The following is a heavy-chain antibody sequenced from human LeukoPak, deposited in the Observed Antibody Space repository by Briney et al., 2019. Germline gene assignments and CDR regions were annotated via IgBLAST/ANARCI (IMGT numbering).Heavy chain of an antibody. CDR2: IYYSGST. CDR1: GGSISSYY. CDR3: ASSITMIGRGAFDI. J-gene: IGHJ3*02. V-gene: IGHV4-59*06. D-gene: IGHD3-22*01. Sequence: SETLSLTCTVSGGSISSYYWSWIRQPPGRGLEWIGYIYYSGSTYYNPYLKSRVTISVETSKNQFSLKLSSVTAADTAVYYCASSITMIGRGAFDIWGQGTMVTVSS.